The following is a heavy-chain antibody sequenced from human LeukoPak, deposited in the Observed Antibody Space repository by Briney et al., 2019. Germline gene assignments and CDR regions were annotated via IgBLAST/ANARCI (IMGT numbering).Heavy chain of an antibody. CDR2: INPNSGGT. D-gene: IGHD3-9*01. CDR1: GYTFTCYY. V-gene: IGHV1-2*06. CDR3: ARAPRLRYFDWDYYYGMDV. J-gene: IGHJ6*02. Sequence: ASVKVSCKASGYTFTCYYMHWVRQAPGQGLEWMGRINPNSGGTNYAQKFQGRVTMTRDTSISTAYMELSRLRSDDTAVYYCARAPRLRYFDWDYYYGMDVWGQGTTVTVSS.